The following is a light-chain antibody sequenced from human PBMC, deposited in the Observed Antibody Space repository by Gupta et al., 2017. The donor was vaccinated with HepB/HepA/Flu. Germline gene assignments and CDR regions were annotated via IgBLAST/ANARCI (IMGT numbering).Light chain of an antibody. J-gene: IGLJ2*01. CDR3: VTWDDSLSSWI. CDR1: ISNIGSNN. Sequence: QSVLTQPPSASGTPGQRVSISCSGGISNIGSNNLYWYQQLPGTAPKLLIYRNNRRPSGVPDRFSGSKSGPSASLAISGLRSEDEAEYYCVTWDDSLSSWIFGGGTKLTVL. V-gene: IGLV1-47*01. CDR2: RNN.